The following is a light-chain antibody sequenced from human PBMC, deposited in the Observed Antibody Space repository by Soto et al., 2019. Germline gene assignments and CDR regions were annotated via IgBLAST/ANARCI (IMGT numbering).Light chain of an antibody. V-gene: IGKV1-5*03. Sequence: AQSPSTLAASVGEKDTISYGASQSINRGLAWYQQKPGKAPKRLIYKAFSLKSEVASRLGGSSSETECTPIMICEDPDDVASGYCEHYNGNSESFGQGTKVDIK. CDR2: KAF. CDR3: EHYNGNSES. J-gene: IGKJ1*01. CDR1: QSINRG.